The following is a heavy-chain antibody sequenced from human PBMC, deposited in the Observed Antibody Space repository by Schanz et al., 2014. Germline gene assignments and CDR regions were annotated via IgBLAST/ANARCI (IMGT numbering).Heavy chain of an antibody. J-gene: IGHJ6*02. CDR2: IDADGNST. Sequence: EVQLVESGGGLVQPGGSLRLSCAASTFTFSSYWMHWVRQAPGKGLVWVSRIDADGNSTSYADSVKGRFTTSRDNSKNTMYLQMNSLRAEDTAVYYCVKDLQRELLRDDHYYGMDVWGQGTTVTVSS. V-gene: IGHV3-74*01. CDR3: VKDLQRELLRDDHYYGMDV. D-gene: IGHD1-26*01. CDR1: TFTFSSYW.